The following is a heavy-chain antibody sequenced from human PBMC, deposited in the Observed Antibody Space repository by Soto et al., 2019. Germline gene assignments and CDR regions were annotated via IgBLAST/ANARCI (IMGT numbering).Heavy chain of an antibody. J-gene: IGHJ6*02. V-gene: IGHV4-31*03. CDR3: ARFQLYYGVDV. CDR2: IDYNEST. CDR1: GGSISSGGYH. Sequence: QVQMQESGPGLVKPSQTLSLTCTVSGGSISSGGYHWSWIRQHPGKGLEWIGYIDYNESTYYNPSLKSRVTISVDTTKNQFSLKLSSVTAADTAMYYCARFQLYYGVDVWGQGTTVTVSS. D-gene: IGHD2-2*01.